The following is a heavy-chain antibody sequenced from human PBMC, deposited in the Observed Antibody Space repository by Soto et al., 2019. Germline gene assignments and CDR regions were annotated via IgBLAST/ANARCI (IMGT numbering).Heavy chain of an antibody. D-gene: IGHD1-1*01. V-gene: IGHV3-74*01. CDR2: ISDYGRI. CDR1: GFTFGNYL. Sequence: GGSLRLSCAASGFTFGNYLMHWVRQAPGKGLVWVSRISDYGRINYADSVKDRFIISRDDARSELYLQLNDLRVEDTATYYCARGGLEPFDHWGQGALVTVSS. CDR3: ARGGLEPFDH. J-gene: IGHJ4*02.